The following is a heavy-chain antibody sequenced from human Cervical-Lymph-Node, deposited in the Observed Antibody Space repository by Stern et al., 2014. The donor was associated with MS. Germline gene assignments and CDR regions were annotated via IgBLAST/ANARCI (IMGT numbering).Heavy chain of an antibody. CDR2: ISAYNGNT. Sequence: VQLVESGAEVKKPGASVKASCRTSGYSFPRYGITWVRQAPGQGLEGMGWISAYNGNTNHAQKLQGRVTMTTDTSTSTAYMDLTSLTSDDTAVYYCARVPGIAATGIDYWGQGTLVTVSS. J-gene: IGHJ4*02. CDR1: GYSFPRYG. D-gene: IGHD6-13*01. V-gene: IGHV1-18*01. CDR3: ARVPGIAATGIDY.